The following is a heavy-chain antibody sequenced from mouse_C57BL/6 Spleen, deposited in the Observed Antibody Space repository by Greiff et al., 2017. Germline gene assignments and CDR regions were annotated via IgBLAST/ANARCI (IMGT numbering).Heavy chain of an antibody. D-gene: IGHD1-1*01. CDR2: IDPSDSET. CDR3: AGSTVVDFDY. Sequence: QVQLQQPGAELVRPGSSVKLSCKASGYTFTSYWMHWVKQRPIQGLEWIGNIDPSDSETHYNQKFKDKATLTVDKSSSTAYMQLRRLTSEDSSVYDCAGSTVVDFDYWGQGTTLTVSS. V-gene: IGHV1-52*01. CDR1: GYTFTSYW. J-gene: IGHJ2*01.